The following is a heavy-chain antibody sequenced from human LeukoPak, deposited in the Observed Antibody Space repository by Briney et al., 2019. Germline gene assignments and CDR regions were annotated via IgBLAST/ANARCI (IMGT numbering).Heavy chain of an antibody. D-gene: IGHD2-8*01. CDR1: GFTFSSYA. J-gene: IGHJ5*02. V-gene: IGHV3-64*01. CDR2: ISSNGGST. Sequence: GGSLRLSCAASGFTFSSYAMHWVRQAPGKGLEYVSAISSNGGSTYYANSVKGRFTISRDNSKNTLYLQMGSLRAEDMAVYYCARAAKDIVLMVYGTENWFDPWGQGTLVTVSS. CDR3: ARAAKDIVLMVYGTENWFDP.